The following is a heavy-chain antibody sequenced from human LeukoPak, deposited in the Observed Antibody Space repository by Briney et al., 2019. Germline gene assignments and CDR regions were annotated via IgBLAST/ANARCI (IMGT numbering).Heavy chain of an antibody. Sequence: PGGSLRLSCAASGFTFDDYAMHWVRQAPGKGLEWVSGISWNSGSIGYADSVKGRFTISRDNSKNTLYLQMNSLRAEDTALYYCVKHSAPVLAAARFDYWGQGNLVTVSS. J-gene: IGHJ4*02. CDR1: GFTFDDYA. D-gene: IGHD2-2*01. CDR3: VKHSAPVLAAARFDY. CDR2: ISWNSGSI. V-gene: IGHV3-9*01.